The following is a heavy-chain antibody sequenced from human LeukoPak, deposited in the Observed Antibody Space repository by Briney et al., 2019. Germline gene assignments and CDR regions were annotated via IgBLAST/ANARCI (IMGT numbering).Heavy chain of an antibody. Sequence: SETLSLTCAVYGGSFSGYYWSWIRQPPGKGLEWIGEISHSGSTNCNPSLKSRVTISVDTSKNQFSLNLSSVTAADTAVYSCARASLLLGGAFDIWGQGTMVTVSS. J-gene: IGHJ3*02. V-gene: IGHV4-34*01. CDR2: ISHSGST. CDR3: ARASLLLGGAFDI. D-gene: IGHD2-15*01. CDR1: GGSFSGYY.